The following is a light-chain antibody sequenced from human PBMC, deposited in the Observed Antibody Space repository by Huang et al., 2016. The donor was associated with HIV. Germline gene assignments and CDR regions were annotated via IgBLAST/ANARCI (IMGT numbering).Light chain of an antibody. J-gene: IGKJ2*01. CDR1: QNINKY. CDR2: GAS. Sequence: DIQITQSPSSLSASVGDRVTITCRASQNINKYLTWYQQQPGKAPKLLISGASTLQSGVPSSFSGSGSGTDFTLTISSLQPEDSAVYFCQQSVKTPRTFGQGTKLEI. V-gene: IGKV1-39*01. CDR3: QQSVKTPRT.